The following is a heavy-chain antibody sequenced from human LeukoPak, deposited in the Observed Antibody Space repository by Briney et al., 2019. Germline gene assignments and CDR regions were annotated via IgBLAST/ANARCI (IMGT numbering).Heavy chain of an antibody. V-gene: IGHV3-48*01. CDR3: ARDKIQWLRYSYFDY. J-gene: IGHJ4*02. D-gene: IGHD5-12*01. CDR2: TSGSSGSTI. Sequence: GGSLRLSCKASGFTFSRYGMNWVRQAPGRGLEWLSYTSGSSGSTIYYAQSVRGRFTISRDDAKNTLYLQMNSLRADDTAVYFCARDKIQWLRYSYFDYWGQGVLITVSS. CDR1: GFTFSRYG.